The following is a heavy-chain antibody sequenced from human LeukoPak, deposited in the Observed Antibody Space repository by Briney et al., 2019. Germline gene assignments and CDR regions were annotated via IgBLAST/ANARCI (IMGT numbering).Heavy chain of an antibody. Sequence: GSLRLSCAASGFTFSSYAMNWVRQAPGKGLEWVSGISGSGGETYYADSVKGRFIISRDNSKNTLYLQLNSLRAEDTAVYYCAKVRTSSSFFDHWGQGTLVTVSS. J-gene: IGHJ4*02. V-gene: IGHV3-23*01. D-gene: IGHD6-6*01. CDR3: AKVRTSSSFFDH. CDR1: GFTFSSYA. CDR2: ISGSGGET.